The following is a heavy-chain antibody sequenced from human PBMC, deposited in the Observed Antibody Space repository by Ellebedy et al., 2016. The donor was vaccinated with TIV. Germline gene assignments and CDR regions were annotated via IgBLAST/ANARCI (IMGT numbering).Heavy chain of an antibody. J-gene: IGHJ5*02. CDR1: GFTFNVYW. CDR2: IKEDGSEK. Sequence: PGGSLRLSCAASGFTFNVYWMSWVRQAPGKGLEWVANIKEDGSEKYYVDSVKGRFTISRDNAKSSMYLQMNSLGAEDTAVYYCARELYDSSGQKYNWFDPWGQGTLVTVSS. CDR3: ARELYDSSGQKYNWFDP. V-gene: IGHV3-7*04. D-gene: IGHD3-22*01.